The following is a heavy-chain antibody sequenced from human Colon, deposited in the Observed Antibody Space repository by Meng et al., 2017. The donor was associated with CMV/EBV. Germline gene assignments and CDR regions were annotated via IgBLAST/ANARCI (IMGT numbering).Heavy chain of an antibody. CDR2: MNPDNGNT. D-gene: IGHD3-10*01. J-gene: IGHJ6*02. V-gene: IGHV1-8*03. CDR1: EYTFTSHD. CDR3: ARGVGRPSRYYGWDV. Sequence: ASVKVSCKASEYTFTSHDIKWVRQATGQGLEYMGWMNPDNGNTGYAQKFQGRITFTGDTFTGTAYMELRELTFEDTAVYYCARGVGRPSRYYGWDVWGQGTTVTVSS.